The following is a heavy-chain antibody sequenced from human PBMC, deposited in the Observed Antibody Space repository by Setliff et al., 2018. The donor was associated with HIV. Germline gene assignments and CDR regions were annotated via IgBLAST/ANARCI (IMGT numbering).Heavy chain of an antibody. V-gene: IGHV1-69*05. D-gene: IGHD2-2*01. CDR3: ARDCSSTSCPGSFNYYYYYYYMDV. CDR2: IIPIFGTT. CDR1: GGTFSSYP. Sequence: SVKVSCKASGGTFSSYPISWVRQAPGQGLEWMGGIIPIFGTTHYAQKFQGRVTMTRDTSTSTVYMELSSLRSEDTAVYYCARDCSSTSCPGSFNYYYYYYYMDVWGKGTTVTVSS. J-gene: IGHJ6*03.